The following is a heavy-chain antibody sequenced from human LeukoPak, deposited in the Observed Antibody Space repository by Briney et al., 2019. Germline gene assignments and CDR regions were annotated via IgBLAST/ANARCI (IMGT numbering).Heavy chain of an antibody. CDR3: ARGAMVRGVIIYNWFDP. J-gene: IGHJ5*02. CDR1: GYTFISYY. CDR2: INPSGGST. Sequence: ASVKVSCKASGYTFISYYMHWVRQAPGQGLEWMGIINPSGGSTTYAQKFQGRVTMTRDMSTSTVYMELSSLRSEDTAVYYCARGAMVRGVIIYNWFDPWGQGTLVTVSS. D-gene: IGHD3-10*01. V-gene: IGHV1-46*01.